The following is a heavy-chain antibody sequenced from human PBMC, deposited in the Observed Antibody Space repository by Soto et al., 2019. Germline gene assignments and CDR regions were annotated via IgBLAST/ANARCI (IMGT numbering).Heavy chain of an antibody. D-gene: IGHD3-22*01. CDR2: ISSSGNII. CDR3: ARDLDYYASDGYFDY. CDR1: GFTFSDYY. V-gene: IGHV3-11*01. Sequence: GGSLRLSCAGSGFTFSDYYMSWIRQAPGKGLEWVSYISSSGNIIYYADSVKGRFTISRDNAKNSLYLQMNSLRAEDTAAYYCARDLDYYASDGYFDYWGQGTLVTVSS. J-gene: IGHJ4*02.